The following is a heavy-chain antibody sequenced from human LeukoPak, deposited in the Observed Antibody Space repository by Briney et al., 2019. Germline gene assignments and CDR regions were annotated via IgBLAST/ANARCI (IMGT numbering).Heavy chain of an antibody. Sequence: GGSLRLSCAASGFTFSSYAMSWVRQAPGKGLEWVSVIYSGGSTYYADSVKGRFTISRDNSKNTLYLQMNSLRAEDTAVYYCARDEHGDYSFDYWGQGTLVTVSS. CDR3: ARDEHGDYSFDY. D-gene: IGHD4-17*01. CDR2: IYSGGST. CDR1: GFTFSSYA. V-gene: IGHV3-53*01. J-gene: IGHJ4*02.